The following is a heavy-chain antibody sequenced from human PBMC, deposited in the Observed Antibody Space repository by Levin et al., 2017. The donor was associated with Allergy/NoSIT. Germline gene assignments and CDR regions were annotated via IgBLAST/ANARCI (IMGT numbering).Heavy chain of an antibody. D-gene: IGHD2-2*02. CDR1: GFTFSSYW. CDR2: INSDGSST. V-gene: IGHV3-74*01. Sequence: GESLKISCAASGFTFSSYWMHWVRQAPGKGLVWVSRINSDGSSTSYADSVKGRFTISRDNAKNTLYLQMNSLRAEDTAVYYCARQSQNCSSTSCYRRVKYFDYWGQGTLVTVSS. J-gene: IGHJ4*02. CDR3: ARQSQNCSSTSCYRRVKYFDY.